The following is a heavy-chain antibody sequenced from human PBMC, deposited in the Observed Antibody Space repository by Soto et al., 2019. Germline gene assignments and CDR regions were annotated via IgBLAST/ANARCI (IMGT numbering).Heavy chain of an antibody. CDR3: AKTPGATRGGGGYGMDV. Sequence: QVQLVESGGGVVQPGRSLRLSCAASGFTFSSYGMHWVRQAPGKGLEWVAVISYDGSNKYYADSVKGRFTISRDNSKNTLYLQMNSLRAEDTAVYYCAKTPGATRGGGGYGMDVWGQGTTVTVSS. D-gene: IGHD1-26*01. CDR2: ISYDGSNK. CDR1: GFTFSSYG. J-gene: IGHJ6*02. V-gene: IGHV3-30*18.